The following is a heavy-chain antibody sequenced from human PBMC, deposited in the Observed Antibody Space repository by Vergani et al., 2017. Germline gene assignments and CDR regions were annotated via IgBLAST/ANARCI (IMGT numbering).Heavy chain of an antibody. Sequence: QLQLQESGPGLVKPSETLSLTCTVSGVSIGSNSYYWGWIRQAPGKGLEWIGTIYYTGTTYYNEAHKSRLTISVDTSKNQFSLNLTSVTAADTAVYYYTRHGSSGWAGDFQHWGQGTLVTASS. D-gene: IGHD6-19*01. CDR1: GVSIGSNSYY. J-gene: IGHJ1*01. V-gene: IGHV4-39*01. CDR3: TRHGSSGWAGDFQH. CDR2: IYYTGTT.